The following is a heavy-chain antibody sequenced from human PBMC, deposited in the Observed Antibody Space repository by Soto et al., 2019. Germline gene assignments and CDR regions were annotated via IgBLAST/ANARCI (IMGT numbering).Heavy chain of an antibody. CDR3: ARGARDYYYYMDV. V-gene: IGHV1-2*02. CDR1: GYTFTGYY. J-gene: IGHJ6*03. CDR2: INPNSGGT. Sequence: QVQLVLSGAEVKKPGASVKVSCKASGYTFTGYYMHWVRQAPGRGLEWTGWINPNSGGTNYAQKLQGGVTMNRDTSISTAYMELSRLRSDDTAVYYCARGARDYYYYMDVWGKGTTVTVSS.